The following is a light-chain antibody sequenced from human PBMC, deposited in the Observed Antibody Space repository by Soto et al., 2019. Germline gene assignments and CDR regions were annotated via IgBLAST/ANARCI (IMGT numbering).Light chain of an antibody. CDR3: QQYYGLPYT. V-gene: IGKV1-33*01. CDR2: DAF. CDR1: QDTSKF. J-gene: IGKJ2*01. Sequence: DIQLTQSPSSLSVSVGDRVTTTCQASQDTSKFLNWYHHKPGKAPKLLIYDAFNLETGVPARFSGSGSVTHFTLTITGLQPEDVGTYYCQQYYGLPYTFGQGTKLEIK.